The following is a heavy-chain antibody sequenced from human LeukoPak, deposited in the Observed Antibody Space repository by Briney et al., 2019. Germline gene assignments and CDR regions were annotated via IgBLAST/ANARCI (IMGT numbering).Heavy chain of an antibody. V-gene: IGHV1-69*13. CDR2: IIPIFGTA. J-gene: IGHJ4*02. CDR1: GGTFSSYA. D-gene: IGHD3-9*01. Sequence: GASVKVSCKASGGTFSSYAISWVRQAPGQGLEWMGGIIPIFGTANYAQKFQGRVTITADESTSTAYMELSSLRAEDTAVYYCARDLMDYFDYWGQGTLVTVSS. CDR3: ARDLMDYFDY.